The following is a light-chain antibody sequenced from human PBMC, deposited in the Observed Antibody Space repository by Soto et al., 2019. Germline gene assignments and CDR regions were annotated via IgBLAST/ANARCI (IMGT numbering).Light chain of an antibody. CDR3: QQYDSSPRT. J-gene: IGKJ1*01. CDR2: GAS. V-gene: IGKV3-20*01. CDR1: QSISSNF. Sequence: EIVLTQSPGTLSLSPGEGATLSCRASQSISSNFLAWYQQKPGQAPRLLISGASSRAADIPDRFSGSGSGTDFTLPINRLEPEGFAVYYCQQYDSSPRTFGQGTKVDIK.